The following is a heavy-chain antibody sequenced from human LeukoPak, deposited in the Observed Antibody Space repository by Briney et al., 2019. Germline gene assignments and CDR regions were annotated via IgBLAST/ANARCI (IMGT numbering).Heavy chain of an antibody. D-gene: IGHD3-22*01. CDR1: GGSISSSDYY. CDR3: ARLTHSYYSDTSGYYPYYYMDV. CDR2: ISYSGST. J-gene: IGHJ6*03. V-gene: IGHV4-39*02. Sequence: SETLSLTCTVSGGSISSSDYYWGWIRQSPGKGLEWIGRISYSGSTYYNPSLKSRVTISVDTSKNHFSLRLSSATAADTAVYYCARLTHSYYSDTSGYYPYYYMDVWGKGTTVTVSS.